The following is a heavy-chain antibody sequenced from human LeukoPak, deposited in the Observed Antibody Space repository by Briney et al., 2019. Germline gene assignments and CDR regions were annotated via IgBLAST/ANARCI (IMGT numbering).Heavy chain of an antibody. J-gene: IGHJ4*02. V-gene: IGHV3-21*06. CDR2: ISGDSRYI. CDR1: GFTFSRFW. CDR3: ARGPFSSSWSEFDY. Sequence: GGSLRLSCAASGFTFSRFWMHWVRQAPGKGLEWVSCISGDSRYIYYADSVKGRSTISRDNAQNSLYLHMNSLRAEDTAVYYCARGPFSSSWSEFDYWGQGTLVTVSS. D-gene: IGHD6-13*01.